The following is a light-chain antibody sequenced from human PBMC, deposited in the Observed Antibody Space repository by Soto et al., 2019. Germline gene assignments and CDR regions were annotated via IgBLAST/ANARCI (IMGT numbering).Light chain of an antibody. CDR1: SSDIGAYNS. CDR3: SSRTTSNPYV. V-gene: IGLV2-14*01. CDR2: EVS. Sequence: QSVLTQPASLSGSPGQSITISCTGTSSDIGAYNSVSWYQQHPGKAPKLMIYEVSNRPSGVSNRFSASKSGNTASLTISGLQAEDEADYYCSSRTTSNPYVFGTGTKLTVL. J-gene: IGLJ1*01.